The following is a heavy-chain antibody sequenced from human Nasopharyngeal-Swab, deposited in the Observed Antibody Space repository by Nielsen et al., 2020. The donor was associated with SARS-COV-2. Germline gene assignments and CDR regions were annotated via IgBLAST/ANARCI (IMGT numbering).Heavy chain of an antibody. CDR3: ARDTYYYDSSGYYYHWFDP. CDR2: IWHDGSNK. CDR1: GFTFSSYG. D-gene: IGHD3-22*01. J-gene: IGHJ5*02. V-gene: IGHV3-33*01. Sequence: GESLKISCAASGFTFSSYGMHWVRQAPGKGLEWVAVIWHDGSNKYYADSVKGRFTISRDNSKNTLYLQMNSLRAEDTAVYYCARDTYYYDSSGYYYHWFDPWGQGTLVTVSS.